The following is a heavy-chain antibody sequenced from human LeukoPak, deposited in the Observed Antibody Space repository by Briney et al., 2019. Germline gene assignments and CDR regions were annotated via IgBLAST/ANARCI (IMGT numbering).Heavy chain of an antibody. J-gene: IGHJ5*02. CDR1: GFSVSNYF. CDR3: TRDPDA. V-gene: IGHV3-66*01. CDR2: VYNSGDT. Sequence: GGSLRPSCAASGFSVSNYFMSWVRKAPGKGLEWVSVVYNSGDTYHSDSVKGRFTLSRDKSENTLYLQMNSLRAEDTALYYCTRDPDAWGQGTLVTVAS.